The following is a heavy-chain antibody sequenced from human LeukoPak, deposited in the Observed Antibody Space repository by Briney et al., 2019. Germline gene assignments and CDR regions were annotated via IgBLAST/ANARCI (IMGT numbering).Heavy chain of an antibody. CDR2: INPNSGDT. CDR3: ARDGGVVPAAIALSIQGDFDY. D-gene: IGHD2-2*01. V-gene: IGHV1-2*02. Sequence: ASVKVSCKASGYTFTGYYVYWVRQAPGQGLEWMGWINPNSGDTNYAQKFQGRITMTRDTSISTAYMELSSLRSDDTAMYYCARDGGVVPAAIALSIQGDFDYWGQGTLVTVSS. J-gene: IGHJ4*02. CDR1: GYTFTGYY.